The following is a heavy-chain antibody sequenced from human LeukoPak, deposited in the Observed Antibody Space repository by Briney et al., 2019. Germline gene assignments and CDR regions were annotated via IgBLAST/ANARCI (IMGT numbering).Heavy chain of an antibody. J-gene: IGHJ4*02. CDR2: IYYSGST. CDR3: AGESLRPYYYDKGALI. CDR1: GGSISSGGYY. D-gene: IGHD3-22*01. Sequence: SETLSLTCTVPGGSISSGGYYWSWIRQHPGKGLEWIGYIYYSGSTYYNPSLKSRVTISVDTSKNQFSLKLSSVTAADTAVYYCAGESLRPYYYDKGALIWGQGTLVTVSS. V-gene: IGHV4-31*03.